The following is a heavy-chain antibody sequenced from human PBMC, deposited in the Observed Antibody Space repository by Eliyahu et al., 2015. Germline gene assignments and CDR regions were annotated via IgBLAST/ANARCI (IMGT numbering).Heavy chain of an antibody. D-gene: IGHD2-2*01. CDR2: LRYDGSNK. CDR3: AKDGGHCSSTSCYWGDAFDI. Sequence: QVQLVESGGGVVQPGGSLRLSCAASGFXFSXYGMXWVRQAPGKGLEWVGFLRYDGSNKYYADSVKGRFTISRDNSKNTLYLQMNSLRAEDTAVYYCAKDGGHCSSTSCYWGDAFDIWGQGTMVTVSS. J-gene: IGHJ3*02. V-gene: IGHV3-30*02. CDR1: GFXFSXYG.